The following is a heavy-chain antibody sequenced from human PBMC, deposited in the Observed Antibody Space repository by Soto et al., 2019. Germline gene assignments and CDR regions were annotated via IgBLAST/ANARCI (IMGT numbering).Heavy chain of an antibody. CDR3: AREMVRGVGSDY. CDR2: ISTYNGNT. Sequence: TGYSLGVAGQAPGQGLEWMGWISTYNGNTKYAQKLQGRVTMTTDTSTSTAYMELRSLRSDDTAVFYCAREMVRGVGSDYWGQGTLVTVSS. V-gene: IGHV1-18*01. CDR1: TGYS. J-gene: IGHJ4*02. D-gene: IGHD3-10*01.